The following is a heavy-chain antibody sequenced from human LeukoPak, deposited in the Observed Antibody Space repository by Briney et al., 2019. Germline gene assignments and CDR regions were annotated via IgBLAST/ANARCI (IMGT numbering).Heavy chain of an antibody. CDR1: GFTFSSYA. CDR3: AKVRMITMIAYDAFDI. CDR2: ISGSGGST. V-gene: IGHV3-23*01. D-gene: IGHD3-22*01. Sequence: GGSLRLSCAASGFTFSSYAMSWVRQAPGKGLEWVSAISGSGGSTYYADSVKGRFIISRDNSKNTLYLQMNSLRAEDTAVYYCAKVRMITMIAYDAFDIWGQGTMVTVSS. J-gene: IGHJ3*02.